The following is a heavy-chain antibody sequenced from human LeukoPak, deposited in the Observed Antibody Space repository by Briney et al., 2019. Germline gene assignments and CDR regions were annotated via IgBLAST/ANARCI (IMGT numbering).Heavy chain of an antibody. CDR2: IYYSGST. Sequence: ETLSLTCTVSGGSISSYYWSWIRQPPGKGLEWIGYIYYSGSTNFNPSLRSRVTISVDTSKNQFSLKLSSVTAADTAVYYCARGGLEYQLLSYFDYWGQGTLVTVSS. CDR1: GGSISSYY. J-gene: IGHJ4*02. V-gene: IGHV4-59*01. D-gene: IGHD2-2*01. CDR3: ARGGLEYQLLSYFDY.